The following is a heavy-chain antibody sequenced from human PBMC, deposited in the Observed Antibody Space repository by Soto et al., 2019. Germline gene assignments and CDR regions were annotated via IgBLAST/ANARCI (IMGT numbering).Heavy chain of an antibody. CDR2: IIPMFATT. D-gene: IGHD6-13*01. Sequence: QVQLVQSGAEVRKSGSSVKVSCKAAGGTFSDYALSWVRQAPGQGLEWMGGIIPMFATTNYAQKFQGRVTITADDSATTDHMEMSSRKSEDTAVYYCARGRGIGFSSTWNIYWYYNRDVWGKGTTVTVSS. J-gene: IGHJ6*04. CDR3: ARGRGIGFSSTWNIYWYYNRDV. CDR1: GGTFSDYA. V-gene: IGHV1-69*01.